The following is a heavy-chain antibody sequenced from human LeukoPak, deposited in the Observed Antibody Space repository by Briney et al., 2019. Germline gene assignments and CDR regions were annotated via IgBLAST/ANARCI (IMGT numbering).Heavy chain of an antibody. Sequence: PGRSLRLSCAASGFTFDDYAMHWVRQAPGKGLERVSGISWNSGSIGYAESVKGRFTISRDNAKNSLYLQMNSLRTEDTALYYCARSSGSYYPFDYWGQGTLVTVSS. J-gene: IGHJ4*02. CDR1: GFTFDDYA. V-gene: IGHV3-9*01. D-gene: IGHD3-10*01. CDR2: ISWNSGSI. CDR3: ARSSGSYYPFDY.